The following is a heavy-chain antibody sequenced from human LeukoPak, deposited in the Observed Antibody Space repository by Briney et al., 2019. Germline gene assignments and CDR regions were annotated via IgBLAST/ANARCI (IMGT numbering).Heavy chain of an antibody. Sequence: SETLSLTCAVYGGSFSGYYWSWIRQPPGKGLEWIGEINHSGSTNYNPSLKSRVTISVDTSKNQFSLKPSSVAAADTAVYYCARAGGGYYDFWSGYYTPFFDYWGQGTLVTVSS. D-gene: IGHD3-3*01. J-gene: IGHJ4*02. CDR3: ARAGGGYYDFWSGYYTPFFDY. CDR1: GGSFSGYY. V-gene: IGHV4-34*01. CDR2: INHSGST.